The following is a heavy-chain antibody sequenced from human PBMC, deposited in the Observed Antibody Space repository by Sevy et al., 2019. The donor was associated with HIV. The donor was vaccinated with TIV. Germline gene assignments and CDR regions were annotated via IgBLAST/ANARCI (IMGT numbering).Heavy chain of an antibody. V-gene: IGHV3-74*01. D-gene: IGHD3-10*01. J-gene: IGHJ4*02. CDR1: GFSFSSSW. CDR2: INSDGMST. CDR3: ATGHRGVTDY. Sequence: GGSLRLPCTASGFSFSSSWMHWVRQPPGKGPVWVSHINSDGMSTRYGDSVKGRFTVSRDNGKNTMYLQMNSLRVDDTAVYYCATGHRGVTDYWGQGTLVTVSS.